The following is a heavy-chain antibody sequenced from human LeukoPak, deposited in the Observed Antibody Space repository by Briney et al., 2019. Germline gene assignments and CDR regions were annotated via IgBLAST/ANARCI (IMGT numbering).Heavy chain of an antibody. V-gene: IGHV4-61*08. D-gene: IGHD6-19*01. CDR3: ARCHSSGWYWHYLPQENFAYYFDY. J-gene: IGHJ4*02. CDR1: GGSISSGGYY. Sequence: PSETLSLTCSVSGGSISSGGYYWSWIRQHPGKGLEWIGNIYNSGSTNYNPSLKSRVTISVDTSKNQFSLKLSSVTAADTAVYYCARCHSSGWYWHYLPQENFAYYFDYWGQGTLVTVSS. CDR2: IYNSGST.